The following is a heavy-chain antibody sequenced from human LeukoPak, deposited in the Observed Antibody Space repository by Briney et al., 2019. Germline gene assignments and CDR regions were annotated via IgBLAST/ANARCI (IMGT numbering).Heavy chain of an antibody. CDR1: DGSFSGYY. V-gene: IGHV4-34*01. Sequence: SETLSLTCAVYDGSFSGYYWGWVRQPPGKGLGWIGEINHSAVTNYNPSLESRVTISVDTSKNQFSLKVNSVTAADTGVYYCARGYCSSIHCFVVGYHYYYMDVWDKGATVIVSS. D-gene: IGHD2-2*01. J-gene: IGHJ6*03. CDR2: INHSAVT. CDR3: ARGYCSSIHCFVVGYHYYYMDV.